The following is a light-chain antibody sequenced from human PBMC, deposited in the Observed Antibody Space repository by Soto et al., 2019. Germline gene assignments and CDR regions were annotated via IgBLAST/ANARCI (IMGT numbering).Light chain of an antibody. Sequence: QAVVTQEPSFSVSPGGTVTLTCGLSSGSVSTSYYPSWYQQTPGQAPRTLIYSTNTRSSGVPDRFSGSILGNKAALTITGAQADDESDYYCVLYMGSGINAVFGGGTQLTVL. CDR3: VLYMGSGINAV. V-gene: IGLV8-61*01. CDR2: STN. J-gene: IGLJ7*01. CDR1: SGSVSTSYY.